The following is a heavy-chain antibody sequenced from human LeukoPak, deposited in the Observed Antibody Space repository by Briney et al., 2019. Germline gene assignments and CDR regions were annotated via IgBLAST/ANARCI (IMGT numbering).Heavy chain of an antibody. CDR2: IRYDGSNK. D-gene: IGHD6-13*01. Sequence: PGGSLRLSCAASGFTFSSYGMHWVRQAPGKGLEWVAFIRYDGSNKYYADSVKGRFTISRDNSKNTLYLQMNSLRPEDAAVYYCARSTSSWFYVDFWGQGTLVTVSS. J-gene: IGHJ4*02. CDR1: GFTFSSYG. CDR3: ARSTSSWFYVDF. V-gene: IGHV3-30*02.